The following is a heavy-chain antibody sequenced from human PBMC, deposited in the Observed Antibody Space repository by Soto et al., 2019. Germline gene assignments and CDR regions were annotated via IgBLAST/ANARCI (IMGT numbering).Heavy chain of an antibody. CDR3: AKDGGATFDSDYYYGMDV. J-gene: IGHJ6*02. CDR1: GFTFSSYG. D-gene: IGHD1-26*01. CDR2: ISYDGSNK. Sequence: SLRLSCAASGFTFSSYGMQWVRQAPGKGLEWVAVISYDGSNKYYADSVKGRFTISRDNSKNTLYLQMNSLRAEDTAVYYCAKDGGATFDSDYYYGMDVWGQGTTVTVS. V-gene: IGHV3-30*18.